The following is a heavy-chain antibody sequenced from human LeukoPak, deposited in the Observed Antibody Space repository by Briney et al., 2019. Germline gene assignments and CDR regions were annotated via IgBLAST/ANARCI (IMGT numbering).Heavy chain of an antibody. D-gene: IGHD3-22*01. CDR1: GFSFSTHD. CDR2: ISAAGNT. CDR3: AREARGSGYSGIDF. V-gene: IGHV3-13*01. Sequence: GGSLRLSCAASGFSFSTHDMHWVRQVTGKGLEWVSAISAAGNTYYPGSVKGRFTISREDAKNSLYLQMNSLGAGDTAVYFCAREARGSGYSGIDFWGQGTLVTVSS. J-gene: IGHJ4*02.